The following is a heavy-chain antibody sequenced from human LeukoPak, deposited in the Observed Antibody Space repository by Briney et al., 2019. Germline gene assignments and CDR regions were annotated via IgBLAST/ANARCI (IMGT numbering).Heavy chain of an antibody. CDR3: TTDTRNGYYFVY. V-gene: IGHV3-15*01. Sequence: SGGSLRLSSAASGFTFSSAWMSWVRQAPGKGLEWIGRIKSKTDGGTTDYAAPVKGRFTISRDDSTDTLYLKLNSLKTEDTAIYYCTTDTRNGYYFVYWGQGTLVTVSS. CDR2: IKSKTDGGTT. D-gene: IGHD1-1*01. CDR1: GFTFSSAW. J-gene: IGHJ4*02.